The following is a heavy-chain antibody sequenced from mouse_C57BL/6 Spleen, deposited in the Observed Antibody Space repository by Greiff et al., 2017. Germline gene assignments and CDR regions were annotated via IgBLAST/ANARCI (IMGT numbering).Heavy chain of an antibody. D-gene: IGHD1-1*01. CDR1: GYTFTSYW. CDR2: IDPNGGGT. J-gene: IGHJ1*03. Sequence: VQLQQPGAELVKPGASVKLSCKASGYTFTSYWMHWVKQRPGRGLEWIGRIDPNGGGTKYNEKFKSKATLTVDKPSSTAYMQRSRLTSEDSAVYYCAREGEDYYGSTWYFDVWGTGTTVTVSS. CDR3: AREGEDYYGSTWYFDV. V-gene: IGHV1-72*01.